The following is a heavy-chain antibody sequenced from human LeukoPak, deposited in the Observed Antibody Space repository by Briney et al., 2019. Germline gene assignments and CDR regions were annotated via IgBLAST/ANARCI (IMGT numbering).Heavy chain of an antibody. CDR1: GVTFRSYW. CDR3: ARDATRGGDFDS. D-gene: IGHD2-15*01. Sequence: GGSLGLSCAASGVTFRSYWMGWVRQTPGRGLEWLANINEDGRTTYYVDSVRGRFTISRNNADNSLYLQMNSLRAEDTAVYYCARDATRGGDFDSWGQGTLVTVSS. V-gene: IGHV3-7*01. J-gene: IGHJ4*02. CDR2: INEDGRTT.